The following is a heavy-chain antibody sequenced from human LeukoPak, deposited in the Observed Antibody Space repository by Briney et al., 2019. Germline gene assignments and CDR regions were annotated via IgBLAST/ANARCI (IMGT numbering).Heavy chain of an antibody. V-gene: IGHV3-21*01. D-gene: IGHD4-17*01. Sequence: KTGGSLRLSCAASGFNFGSYTINWVRQAPGKGLEWVSSVSNTNTYYADSVKGRFTISRDNAKNSVFLQMSGLGDEDTALYFCARDDYGDSHFDYWGQGILVTVSS. CDR3: ARDDYGDSHFDY. CDR1: GFNFGSYT. J-gene: IGHJ4*01. CDR2: VSNTNT.